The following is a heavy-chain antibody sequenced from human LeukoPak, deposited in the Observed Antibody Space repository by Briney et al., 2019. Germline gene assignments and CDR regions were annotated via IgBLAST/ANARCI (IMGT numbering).Heavy chain of an antibody. D-gene: IGHD6-19*01. Sequence: SETLSLTCTVSGGSISSSSYYWGWIRQPPGKGLEWIGSIYYSGSTYYNPSLKSRVTISVDASKNQFSLKLSSVTAADTAVYYCARVGRYKQWLVLDYWGQGTLVTVSS. CDR2: IYYSGST. CDR1: GGSISSSSYY. V-gene: IGHV4-39*07. CDR3: ARVGRYKQWLVLDY. J-gene: IGHJ4*02.